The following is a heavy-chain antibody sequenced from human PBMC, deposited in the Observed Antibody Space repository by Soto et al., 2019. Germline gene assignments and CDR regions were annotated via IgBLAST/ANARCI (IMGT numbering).Heavy chain of an antibody. J-gene: IGHJ4*02. CDR1: GGSVSSGSYY. V-gene: IGHV4-61*01. Sequence: QVQLQESGPGLVKPSETLSLTCTVSGGSVSSGSYYWSWIRQPPGKGLEWIGYVYSSGSTNYNPSLKSRVIISVDLSKNQFSLKLTSVTAADTAVYYCANSALGGGFHYWGQGTLVNVSS. CDR2: VYSSGST. CDR3: ANSALGGGFHY. D-gene: IGHD3-16*01.